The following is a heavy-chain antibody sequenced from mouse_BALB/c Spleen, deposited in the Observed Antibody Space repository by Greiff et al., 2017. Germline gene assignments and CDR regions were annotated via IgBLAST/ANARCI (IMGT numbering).Heavy chain of an antibody. CDR2: ISDGGSYT. CDR3: ARVPIYYGSSGAMDY. D-gene: IGHD1-1*01. J-gene: IGHJ4*01. CDR1: GFTFSDYY. V-gene: IGHV5-4*02. Sequence: EVKLMESGGGLVKPGGSLKLSCAASGFTFSDYYMYWVRQTPEKRLEWVATISDGGSYTYYPDSVKGRFTISRDNAKNNLYLQMSSLKSEDTAMYYCARVPIYYGSSGAMDYWGQGTSGTVSS.